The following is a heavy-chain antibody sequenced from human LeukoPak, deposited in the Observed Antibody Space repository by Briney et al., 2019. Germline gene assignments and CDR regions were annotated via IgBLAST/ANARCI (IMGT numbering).Heavy chain of an antibody. D-gene: IGHD6-13*01. V-gene: IGHV3-23*01. CDR1: GFNFGSYS. J-gene: IGHJ4*02. CDR2: ISADSATT. CDR3: AKVGQLGYFDY. Sequence: GGSLRLSCAASGFNFGSYSMTWVRQAPGKGLEWVSVISADSATTFYADSVKGRFTISRDNSKNTLNLQMNSLRAEDAAVYYCAKVGQLGYFDYWGQGTLVTVSS.